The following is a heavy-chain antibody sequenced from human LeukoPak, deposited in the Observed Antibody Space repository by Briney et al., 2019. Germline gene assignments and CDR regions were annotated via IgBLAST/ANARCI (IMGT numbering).Heavy chain of an antibody. CDR1: GFIFNNHG. CDR2: IRHDAANQ. D-gene: IGHD3-22*01. J-gene: IGHJ3*02. Sequence: GGSLRLSCATSGFIFNNHGMHWVRQAPGKGLQWVAFIRHDAANQHYADSVKGRFTISRDNAKNSLYLQMNSLRAEDTAVYYCARDCSSSIVVVNDAFDIWGQGTMVTVSS. V-gene: IGHV3-30*02. CDR3: ARDCSSSIVVVNDAFDI.